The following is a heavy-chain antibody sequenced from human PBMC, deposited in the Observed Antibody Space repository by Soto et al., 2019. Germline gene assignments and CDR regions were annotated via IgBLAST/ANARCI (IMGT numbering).Heavy chain of an antibody. J-gene: IGHJ4*02. CDR1: GYIFSDYG. CDR2: ISGYSGNA. Sequence: QVQVMQSGAEVKKPGDSVKVSCKTSGYIFSDYGINWVRQAPGQGLEWMGWISGYSGNANLAQKFQGRVTMTTDKSTPTAYMELRRLRSDDTAVYYCAKRTSGTTWGKSDYWGQGTLVTVSS. CDR3: AKRTSGTTWGKSDY. V-gene: IGHV1-18*04. D-gene: IGHD4-17*01.